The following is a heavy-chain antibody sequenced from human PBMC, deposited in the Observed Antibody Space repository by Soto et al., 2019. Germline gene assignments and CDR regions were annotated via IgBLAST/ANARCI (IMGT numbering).Heavy chain of an antibody. CDR3: ARGPYDNDAFDI. CDR1: GFRLSFYV. J-gene: IGHJ3*02. CDR2: ISYLGGLE. V-gene: IGHV3-33*05. Sequence: GWSLRLCCAASGFRLSFYVMHWVCQAPGEGLQWVASISYLGGLEKYSDSVKGRFTISRDTSKNTLYLQMDSLRVDDTALFYCARGPYDNDAFDIWGQGTMVTVSS. D-gene: IGHD5-12*01.